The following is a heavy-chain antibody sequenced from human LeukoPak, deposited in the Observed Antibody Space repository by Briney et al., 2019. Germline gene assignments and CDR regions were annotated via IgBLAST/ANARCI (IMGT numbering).Heavy chain of an antibody. CDR2: ISNSGRTI. CDR1: GFTVSNNY. J-gene: IGHJ6*03. V-gene: IGHV3-11*04. CDR3: ARVIATRPHYHYYMDV. D-gene: IGHD6-6*01. Sequence: PGGSLRLSCAASGFTVSNNYMSWIRQAPGKGLEWVSYISNSGRTIYYADSVRGRFTISRGNAENSLYLQMNSLRAEDTAVYYCARVIATRPHYHYYMDVWGKGTTVTVSS.